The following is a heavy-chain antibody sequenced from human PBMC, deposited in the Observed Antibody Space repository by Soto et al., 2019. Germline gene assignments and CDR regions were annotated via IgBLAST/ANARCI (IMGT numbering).Heavy chain of an antibody. CDR1: GFTFSSYA. CDR2: ISGSGGST. CDR3: TKVGRLVPAATYYYYYGMDV. Sequence: GSLRLSCAASGFTFSSYAMSWVRQAPGKGLEWVSAISGSGGSTYYADSVKGRFTISRDNSKNTLYLQMNSLRAEDTAVYYCTKVGRLVPAATYYYYYGMDVWGQGT. D-gene: IGHD2-2*01. J-gene: IGHJ6*02. V-gene: IGHV3-23*01.